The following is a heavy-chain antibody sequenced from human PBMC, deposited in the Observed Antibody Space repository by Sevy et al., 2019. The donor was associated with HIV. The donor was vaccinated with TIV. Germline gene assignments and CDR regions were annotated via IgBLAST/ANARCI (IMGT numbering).Heavy chain of an antibody. J-gene: IGHJ4*02. Sequence: GGSLRLSCAASGFSVINQYMSWVRQAPGKGLECVSTIYGNDDTDYADSVKGRFTISRDISKNMLYLQMNSLRAEDTAIYFCTTERNNRFQYWGQGTLVTVSS. D-gene: IGHD1-1*01. CDR3: TTERNNRFQY. V-gene: IGHV3-53*01. CDR2: IYGNDDT. CDR1: GFSVINQY.